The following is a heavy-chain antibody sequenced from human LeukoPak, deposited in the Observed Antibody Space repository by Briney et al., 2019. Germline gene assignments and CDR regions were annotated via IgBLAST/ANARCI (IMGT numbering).Heavy chain of an antibody. CDR3: ARFWGVWFGGGDAFDI. J-gene: IGHJ3*02. CDR1: GFTVSSNY. D-gene: IGHD3-10*01. Sequence: GGSLRLSCAASGFTVSSNYMSWVRQAPGKGLEWVSVIYSGGSTYYADSVKGRFTISRDNSKNTLYLQMNSLRAEDTAVYYCARFWGVWFGGGDAFDIWGQGTMVTVSS. CDR2: IYSGGST. V-gene: IGHV3-66*01.